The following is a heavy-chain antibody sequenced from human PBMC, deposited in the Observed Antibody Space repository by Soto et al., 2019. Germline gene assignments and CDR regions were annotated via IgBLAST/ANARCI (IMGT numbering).Heavy chain of an antibody. J-gene: IGHJ4*02. D-gene: IGHD6-6*01. Sequence: QVQLQESGPGLVKPSETLSLTCTVSGGSISSYYWSWIRQPPGKGLEWIGYIYYIGSTNYNPSLQSRVTITVGTSKNQYSLKLSSATAADTAVYYCAGYSYSSSYYFDYWGQGTLVTVSS. V-gene: IGHV4-59*08. CDR3: AGYSYSSSYYFDY. CDR2: IYYIGST. CDR1: GGSISSYY.